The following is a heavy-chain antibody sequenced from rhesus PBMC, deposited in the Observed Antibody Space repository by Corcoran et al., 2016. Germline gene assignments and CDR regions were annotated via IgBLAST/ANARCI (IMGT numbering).Heavy chain of an antibody. V-gene: IGHV4-143*01. Sequence: QVQLQESGPGVVKASETLSLTCAVSGGSISGYYLWRWIRQPPGKGLEWIGYIYGGSGSTSYNPSLRSRVIISIESSSNQFSLKVNSVTAANTAVYYCARSLRYYSGSYYPDFDYWGQGVLVTVSS. D-gene: IGHD3-16*01. J-gene: IGHJ4*01. CDR1: GGSISGYYL. CDR2: IYGGSGST. CDR3: ARSLRYYSGSYYPDFDY.